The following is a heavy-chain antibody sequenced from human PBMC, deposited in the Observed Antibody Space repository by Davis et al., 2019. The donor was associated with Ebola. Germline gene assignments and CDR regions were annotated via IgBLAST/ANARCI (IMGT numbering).Heavy chain of an antibody. CDR2: IIPILGIA. J-gene: IGHJ5*02. V-gene: IGHV1-69*02. CDR1: GGTFSSYT. Sequence: AASVKVSCKASGGTFSSYTISWVRQAPGQGLEWMGRIIPILGIANYAQKFQGRVTITADKSTSTAYMELSSLRSEDTAVYYCARAAFWSGFYNWFDPWGQGTLVTVSS. D-gene: IGHD3-3*01. CDR3: ARAAFWSGFYNWFDP.